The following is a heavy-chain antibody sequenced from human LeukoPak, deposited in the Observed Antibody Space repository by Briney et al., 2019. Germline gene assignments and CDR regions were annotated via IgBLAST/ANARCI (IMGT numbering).Heavy chain of an antibody. CDR3: ARSLSSSSSDDSNWFDP. CDR2: IYYSGST. Sequence: SETLSLTCTVSGGSISSYYWSWIRQPPGKGLEWIGYIYYSGSTNYNPSLKSRVTISVNTSKNQFSLQLNSVTPEDTAVYYCARSLSSSSSDDSNWFDPWGQGTLVTVSS. J-gene: IGHJ5*02. D-gene: IGHD6-6*01. V-gene: IGHV4-59*12. CDR1: GGSISSYY.